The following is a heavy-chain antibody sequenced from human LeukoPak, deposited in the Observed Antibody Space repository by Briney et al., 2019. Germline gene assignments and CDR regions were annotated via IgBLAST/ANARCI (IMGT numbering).Heavy chain of an antibody. J-gene: IGHJ4*02. CDR1: GGSISSSSYY. Sequence: PSETLSLTCTVSGGSISSSSYYWGWIRQPPGKGLEWIGSIYYSGSTYYNPSLKSRVTISVDTSKNQFSLKLSSVTAADTAVYYCARRSGIPSGLFDYWGQGTLVTVSS. V-gene: IGHV4-39*01. CDR3: ARRSGIPSGLFDY. CDR2: IYYSGST. D-gene: IGHD3-10*01.